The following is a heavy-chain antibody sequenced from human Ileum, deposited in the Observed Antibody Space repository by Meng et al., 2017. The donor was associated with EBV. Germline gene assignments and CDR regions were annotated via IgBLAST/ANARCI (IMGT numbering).Heavy chain of an antibody. CDR1: GYTFTRNT. CDR3: AREGAVAGPDFDY. Sequence: QVQLVQSGAEVKKPGASVKVSCKASGYTFTRNTIHWVRQAPGQGLEWMGWINVGNDSTKYSQKFQGRVTITRDTSAYTVYMELSSLISEDTALYYCAREGAVAGPDFDYWGQGTLVTVSS. CDR2: INVGNDST. J-gene: IGHJ4*02. D-gene: IGHD6-19*01. V-gene: IGHV1-3*01.